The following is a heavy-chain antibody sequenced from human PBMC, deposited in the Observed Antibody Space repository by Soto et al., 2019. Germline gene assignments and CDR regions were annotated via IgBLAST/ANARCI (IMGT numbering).Heavy chain of an antibody. J-gene: IGHJ4*02. CDR1: GFKFDYYW. CDR2: LQTDGSHP. V-gene: IGHV3-74*01. Sequence: EVQLVESGGGLVQPGGSLRLSCVASGFKFDYYWMHWVRQAPGGGLMWISRLQTDGSHPAYADSVKGRFTISRDNAKNTLYLQMNNLRVDDAAVYYCARGGDPECWGQGTLVTVSS. CDR3: ARGGDPEC. D-gene: IGHD2-21*02.